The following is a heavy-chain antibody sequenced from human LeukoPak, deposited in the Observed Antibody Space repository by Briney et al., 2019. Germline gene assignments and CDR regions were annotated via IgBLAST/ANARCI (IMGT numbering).Heavy chain of an antibody. Sequence: PGGSPRLSFAAPGFTVRNNYISWVRQASGKGLEWVSIIYSGGSTYYADSVKGRFTISRDSSKNTLYLQMNSLRAEDTAVYYCAKVAFRSSSYISGIDYWGQGTLVTVSS. CDR3: AKVAFRSSSYISGIDY. V-gene: IGHV3-53*01. CDR2: IYSGGST. D-gene: IGHD6-6*01. J-gene: IGHJ4*02. CDR1: GFTVRNNY.